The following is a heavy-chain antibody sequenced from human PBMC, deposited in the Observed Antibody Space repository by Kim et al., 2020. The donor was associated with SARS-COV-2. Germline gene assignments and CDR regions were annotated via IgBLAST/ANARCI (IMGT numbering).Heavy chain of an antibody. CDR2: ISSSSSYI. CDR1: GFTFSSYS. J-gene: IGHJ5*02. CDR3: VRALTTVTKGDWFDP. D-gene: IGHD4-17*01. V-gene: IGHV3-21*01. Sequence: GGSLRLSCAASGFTFSSYSMNWVRQAPGKGLEWVSSISSSSSYIYYADSVKGRFTISRDNAKNSLYLQMNSLRAEDTAVYYCVRALTTVTKGDWFDPWGQGTLVTVSS.